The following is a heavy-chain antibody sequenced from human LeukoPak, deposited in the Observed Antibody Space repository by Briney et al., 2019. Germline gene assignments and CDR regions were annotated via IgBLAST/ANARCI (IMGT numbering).Heavy chain of an antibody. CDR2: IIPIFGTA. Sequence: SVKVSCKASGGTFSSYAISWVRQAPGQGLEWMGGIIPIFGTANYAQKFQGRVTITADESTSTAYMELSSQRSEDTAVYYCARGYREIVVATNWFDPWGQGTLVTVSS. V-gene: IGHV1-69*13. D-gene: IGHD3-22*01. J-gene: IGHJ5*02. CDR1: GGTFSSYA. CDR3: ARGYREIVVATNWFDP.